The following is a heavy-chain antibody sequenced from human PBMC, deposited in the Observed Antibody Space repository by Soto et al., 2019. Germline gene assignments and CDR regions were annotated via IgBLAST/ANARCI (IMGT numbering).Heavy chain of an antibody. CDR2: IYYSGST. Sequence: QVQLQESGPGLVKPSQTLSLTCTVSGGSISSGDYYWSWIRQPPGKGLEWIGYIYYSGSTYYNPSLTSRVTISVDTSKNQFSLTLGSVTASDTAVYYCSRGSYYYDIRGYYHYWGQGTLVTVSS. CDR3: SRGSYYYDIRGYYHY. CDR1: GGSISSGDYY. J-gene: IGHJ4*02. D-gene: IGHD3-22*01. V-gene: IGHV4-30-4*01.